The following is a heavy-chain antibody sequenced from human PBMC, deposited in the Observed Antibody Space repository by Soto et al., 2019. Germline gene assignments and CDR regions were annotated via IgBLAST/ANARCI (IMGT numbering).Heavy chain of an antibody. D-gene: IGHD3-16*01. CDR2: ISFDGNNN. V-gene: IGHV3-30-3*01. J-gene: IGHJ4*02. CDR1: GFDFSSYA. CDR3: ARTLGKWQANFFDC. Sequence: PGGSLRLSCEGSGFDFSSYAMHWVRQAPGTGLEWVAVISFDGNNNYYADSVKGRFTISRDNSKNTLYLQMDRLTPEDTAVYYCARTLGKWQANFFDCRGQGTLVTVSS.